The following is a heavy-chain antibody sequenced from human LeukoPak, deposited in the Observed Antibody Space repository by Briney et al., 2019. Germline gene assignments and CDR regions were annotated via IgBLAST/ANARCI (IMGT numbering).Heavy chain of an antibody. Sequence: PSQTLSLTCAISGDSVSSNSAAWNWIRQPPSRGLEWLGRTYYRSKWHIDYGVSVKSRITFNADTSKNQFALQLNSVTPEDTAVYYCARDISGRFDYWGQGTLVTVSS. D-gene: IGHD3-10*01. J-gene: IGHJ4*02. V-gene: IGHV6-1*01. CDR1: GDSVSSNSAA. CDR3: ARDISGRFDY. CDR2: TYYRSKWHI.